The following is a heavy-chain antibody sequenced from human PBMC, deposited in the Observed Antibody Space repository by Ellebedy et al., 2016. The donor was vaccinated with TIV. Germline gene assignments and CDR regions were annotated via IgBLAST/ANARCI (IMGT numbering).Heavy chain of an antibody. CDR1: GFTFSSYW. J-gene: IGHJ2*01. CDR2: IKQDGSEK. D-gene: IGHD3-22*01. CDR3: ARDMRITMIVVVISWYFDL. V-gene: IGHV3-7*01. Sequence: GGSLRLXCAASGFTFSSYWKSWVRQAPGKGLEWVANIKQDGSEKYYVDSVKGRFTISRDNAKNSLYLQMNSLRAEDTAVYYCARDMRITMIVVVISWYFDLWGRGTLVTVSS.